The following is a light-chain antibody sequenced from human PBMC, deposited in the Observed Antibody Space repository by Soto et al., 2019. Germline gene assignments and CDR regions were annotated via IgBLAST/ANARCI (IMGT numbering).Light chain of an antibody. CDR2: DAS. V-gene: IGKV3-11*01. Sequence: EVVLTQSPATLSLSPGERATLSCRASQSVGTFLAWYQQKSGQAPRISIYDASNRAPGVPGRFSGTGSGTDFALSISSVEPEDLAVYYGQHRTNWPRTFGQGTKLDIK. J-gene: IGKJ2*01. CDR1: QSVGTF. CDR3: QHRTNWPRT.